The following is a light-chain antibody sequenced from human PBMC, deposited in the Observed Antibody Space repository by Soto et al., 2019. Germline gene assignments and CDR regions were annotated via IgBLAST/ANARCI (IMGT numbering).Light chain of an antibody. CDR1: QTITRY. Sequence: DIRMTQSPSSLSASVGDRVTISCRASQTITRYLHWYRQKPGQAPELLIHAVSTLQSGVPSRFSGSGSGTDFTLTISDLRPEDSATYYCQQSDSSPHTFGQGTKVQIK. CDR2: AVS. CDR3: QQSDSSPHT. V-gene: IGKV1-39*01. J-gene: IGKJ1*01.